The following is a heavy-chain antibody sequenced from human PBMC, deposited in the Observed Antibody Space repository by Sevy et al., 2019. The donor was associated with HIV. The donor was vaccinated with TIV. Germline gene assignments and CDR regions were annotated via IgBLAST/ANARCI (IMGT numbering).Heavy chain of an antibody. Sequence: GGSLRLSCEASGFIFSSYAMSWVRQAPGKGLEWVSGINGGGDSTWYADSVKGRFTISRDNSKKVLYLQMNSLRAEDTAFYYCAKDYYGVRGYYFDYRGQGTLVTVSS. V-gene: IGHV3-23*01. J-gene: IGHJ4*02. CDR1: GFIFSSYA. CDR3: AKDYYGVRGYYFDY. CDR2: INGGGDST. D-gene: IGHD4-17*01.